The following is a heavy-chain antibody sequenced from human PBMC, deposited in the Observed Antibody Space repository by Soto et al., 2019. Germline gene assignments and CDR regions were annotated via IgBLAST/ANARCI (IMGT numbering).Heavy chain of an antibody. V-gene: IGHV3-21*01. J-gene: IGHJ6*02. Sequence: GRSLRLSCAPSGITSSSYSIHWVRQAPGRGLEWVSAITRNSDIYYADSVKGRFTISRDNAKNSVSLQMDSLRAEDTAVYYCAREETAWSLAYCLDAWGQGTTVAVSS. CDR3: AREETAWSLAYCLDA. D-gene: IGHD2-21*02. CDR1: GITSSSYS. CDR2: ITRNSDI.